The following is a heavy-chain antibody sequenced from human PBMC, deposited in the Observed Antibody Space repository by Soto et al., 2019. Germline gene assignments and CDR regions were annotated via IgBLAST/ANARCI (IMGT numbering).Heavy chain of an antibody. Sequence: ASVKVSCKASGYTFTGYYMHWVRQAPGQGLEWMGWINPNSGGTNYAQKFQSRVTMTRDTSISTAYMELSRLRSDDTAVYYCARVGSGGYYTTLFDYWGQGTLVTVSS. CDR3: ARVGSGGYYTTLFDY. CDR1: GYTFTGYY. J-gene: IGHJ4*02. CDR2: INPNSGGT. D-gene: IGHD3-22*01. V-gene: IGHV1-2*02.